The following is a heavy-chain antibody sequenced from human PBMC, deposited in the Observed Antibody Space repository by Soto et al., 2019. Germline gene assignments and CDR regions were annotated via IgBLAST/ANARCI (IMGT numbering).Heavy chain of an antibody. CDR2: ISSSSTTK. J-gene: IGHJ5*02. Sequence: GGSLRLSCAASGFTFSSYAMNWVRQAPGKGLEWVSYISSSSTTKYYADSVEGRFTISRDNAKNSLYLQMNSLRAEDTAVYYCARDGCSGSNCLNWFDPWGQGTLVTVSS. V-gene: IGHV3-48*01. CDR1: GFTFSSYA. CDR3: ARDGCSGSNCLNWFDP. D-gene: IGHD2-15*01.